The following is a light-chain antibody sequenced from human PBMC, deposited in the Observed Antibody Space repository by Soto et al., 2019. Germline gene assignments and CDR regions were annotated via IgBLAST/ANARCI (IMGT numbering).Light chain of an antibody. CDR1: AGIGVT. CDR3: QKLRLRR. V-gene: IGKV3-11*01. J-gene: IGKJ1*01. Sequence: TQCPATLSMSRGEGATLSCRASAGIGVTLAWYHQSPGQTPGLLGYEASNRATGITARFSGSGSGTYFTITISSLEPYDCAVCYWQKLRLRRFGQGTKVDIK. CDR2: EAS.